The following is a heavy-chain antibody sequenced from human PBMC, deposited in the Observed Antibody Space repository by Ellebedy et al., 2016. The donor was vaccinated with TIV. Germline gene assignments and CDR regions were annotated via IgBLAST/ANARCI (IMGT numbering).Heavy chain of an antibody. CDR1: GLSVSSNGMR. CDR3: ARISRDAFDV. Sequence: SGPTLVKSTETLTLTCTLSGLSVSSNGMRVSWIRQPPGKALEWLARIDWDDATFYTTSLRTRLTISKDTSKNQVVLTMTVMEPVDTATYYCARISRDAFDVWGQGTMVTVSS. CDR2: IDWDDAT. J-gene: IGHJ3*01. V-gene: IGHV2-70*04.